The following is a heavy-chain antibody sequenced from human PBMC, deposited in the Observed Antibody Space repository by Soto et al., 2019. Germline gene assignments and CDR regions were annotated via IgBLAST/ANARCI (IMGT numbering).Heavy chain of an antibody. D-gene: IGHD5-12*01. J-gene: IGHJ4*02. CDR3: ATWTLPLSWNWLQSAAGKFDY. V-gene: IGHV3-30-3*01. CDR1: EFSFNNYA. CDR2: IPSDGNNK. Sequence: QVHLVESGGGVVRPGTSLRVSCSASEFSFNNYAVHWVRQAPGEGLEWVALIPSDGNNKYYPDSVRGRFTISRDHSNNTVYLQMHSLRVDDTAVYYCATWTLPLSWNWLQSAAGKFDYWGQGTLVTVSS.